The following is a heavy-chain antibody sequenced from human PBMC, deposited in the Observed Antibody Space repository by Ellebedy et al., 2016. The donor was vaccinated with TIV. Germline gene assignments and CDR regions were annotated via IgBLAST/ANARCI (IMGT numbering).Heavy chain of an antibody. Sequence: ASVKVSCKGSGYSFTSYWIGWVRQMPGKGLEWMGIICPGDSDTRYSPSFQGHVTISADKSISTAYLQWSSLKASDTAMYYCARIRLGELSFISPWGQGTLVTVSS. D-gene: IGHD3-16*02. V-gene: IGHV5-51*01. J-gene: IGHJ5*02. CDR1: GYSFTSYW. CDR2: ICPGDSDT. CDR3: ARIRLGELSFISP.